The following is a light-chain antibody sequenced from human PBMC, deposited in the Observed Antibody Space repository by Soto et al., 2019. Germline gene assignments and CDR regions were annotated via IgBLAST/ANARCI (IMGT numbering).Light chain of an antibody. CDR3: QQYGSSPQG. V-gene: IGKV3-20*01. CDR1: QSVSSSY. CDR2: GAS. J-gene: IGKJ4*01. Sequence: EIVLTQSPGTLSLSPGERATLSCRASQSVSSSYLAWYQQKPGQAPRLLIYGASSRATGIPDRFSGSGSGTDFTLTISRLEPADFAVYYCQQYGSSPQGFGGGTKVEIK.